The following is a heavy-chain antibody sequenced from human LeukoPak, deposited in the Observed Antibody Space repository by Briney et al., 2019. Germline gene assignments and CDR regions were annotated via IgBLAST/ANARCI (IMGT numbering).Heavy chain of an antibody. J-gene: IGHJ4*02. CDR1: GGSISSYY. V-gene: IGHV4-59*01. Sequence: SETLSLTCTVSGGSISSYYWSWIRQPPGKGLEWIGYIYYSGSTNYNPSLKSRVTISVDTSKNQFSLKLSSVTAADTAVYYCARAWRLPNFDYCGQGTLVTVSS. D-gene: IGHD6-25*01. CDR2: IYYSGST. CDR3: ARAWRLPNFDY.